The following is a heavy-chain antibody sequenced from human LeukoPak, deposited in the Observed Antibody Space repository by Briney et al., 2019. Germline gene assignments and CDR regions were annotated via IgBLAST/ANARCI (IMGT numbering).Heavy chain of an antibody. CDR2: INHSGST. J-gene: IGHJ5*02. V-gene: IGHV4-34*01. Sequence: SETLSLTCAVYGGSFSGYYWSWIRQPPGKGLEWIGEINHSGSTNYNPSLKSRVTISVDTSKNQFSLKLSSVTAADTAVYYCTRGLPFTIVPMVSGNWFDPWGQGTLVTVSS. CDR1: GGSFSGYY. CDR3: TRGLPFTIVPMVSGNWFDP. D-gene: IGHD2-8*01.